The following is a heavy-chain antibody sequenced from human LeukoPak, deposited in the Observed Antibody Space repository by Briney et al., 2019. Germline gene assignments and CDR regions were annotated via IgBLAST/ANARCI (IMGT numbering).Heavy chain of an antibody. Sequence: ASVKVSCKASGYTFTNYAINWVRQAPGQGLEWMGWIHPSTGNPTYAQGFTGRFVFSLDTSVSTTYLQISSLKAEDTAVYYCARAFQHLGELSSPNYWGQGTLVTVSS. CDR1: GYTFTNYA. D-gene: IGHD3-16*02. J-gene: IGHJ4*02. V-gene: IGHV7-4-1*02. CDR2: IHPSTGNP. CDR3: ARAFQHLGELSSPNY.